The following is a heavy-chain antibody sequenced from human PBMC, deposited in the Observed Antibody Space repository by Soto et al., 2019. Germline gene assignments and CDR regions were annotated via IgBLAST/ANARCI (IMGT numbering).Heavy chain of an antibody. Sequence: QVQLQQWGAGLLKPSETLSLTCAVYGGSFSGYYWSWIRQPPGKGLEWIGEINHSGSTNYNPSLKSRVTISVDTSKNQFSLKLSSVTAADTAVYYCARGKRIAAAGIDYWGQGTLVTVSS. D-gene: IGHD6-13*01. CDR2: INHSGST. CDR1: GGSFSGYY. J-gene: IGHJ4*02. V-gene: IGHV4-34*01. CDR3: ARGKRIAAAGIDY.